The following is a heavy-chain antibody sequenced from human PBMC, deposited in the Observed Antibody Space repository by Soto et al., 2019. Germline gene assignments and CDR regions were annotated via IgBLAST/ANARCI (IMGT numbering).Heavy chain of an antibody. CDR1: GGSISSGGYY. Sequence: QVQLQEPGPGLVKPSQTLSLTCTVSGGSISSGGYYWSWIRQHPGKGLEWIGYIYYSGSTYYNPSLKSRVTISVDTSKNQFSLKLSSVTAADTAVYYCARGLLWFGELFYFDYWGQGTLVTVSS. CDR3: ARGLLWFGELFYFDY. D-gene: IGHD3-10*01. V-gene: IGHV4-31*03. CDR2: IYYSGST. J-gene: IGHJ4*02.